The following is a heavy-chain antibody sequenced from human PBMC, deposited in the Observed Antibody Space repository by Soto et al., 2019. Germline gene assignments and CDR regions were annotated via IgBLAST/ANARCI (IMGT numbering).Heavy chain of an antibody. J-gene: IGHJ6*02. CDR1: GYTFTNYW. CDR2: IYPGDSDT. Sequence: GESLKISCKGSGYTFTNYWIGRVRQMPGKGPEWMGIIYPGDSDTKYNPSFQGQVTISADKSITTTYLQWSSLKASDTAIYYCAASIFYYGMDVWGQGTTVTVSS. V-gene: IGHV5-51*01. CDR3: AASIFYYGMDV.